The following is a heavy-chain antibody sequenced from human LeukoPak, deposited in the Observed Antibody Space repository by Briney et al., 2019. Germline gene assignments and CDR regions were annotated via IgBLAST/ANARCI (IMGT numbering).Heavy chain of an antibody. CDR1: GYSISSGYY. CDR3: ARGIGRGPPPFSD. CDR2: IYQSGST. D-gene: IGHD1-26*01. Sequence: SETLSLTCSVSGYSISSGYYWGWIRQSPGKGLEWIGSIYQSGSTYYNPSLKSRVTISVDTSKNQFSLKLSSVSAADTAVYYCARGIGRGPPPFSDWGQGTLVTVSS. J-gene: IGHJ4*02. V-gene: IGHV4-38-2*02.